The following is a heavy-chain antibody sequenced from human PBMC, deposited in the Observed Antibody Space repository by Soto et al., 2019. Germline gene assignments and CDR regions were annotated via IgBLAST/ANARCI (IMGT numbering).Heavy chain of an antibody. CDR2: IYYSGST. V-gene: IGHV4-39*07. Sequence: SETLSLTCTVSGGSISSSSYYWGWIRQPPGKGLEWIGSIYYSGSTYYNPSLKSRVTISVDTSKNQFSLKLSSVTAADTAVYYCARFSTMTTVALRYNWFDPWGQGTLVTVSS. D-gene: IGHD4-4*01. CDR3: ARFSTMTTVALRYNWFDP. J-gene: IGHJ5*02. CDR1: GGSISSSSYY.